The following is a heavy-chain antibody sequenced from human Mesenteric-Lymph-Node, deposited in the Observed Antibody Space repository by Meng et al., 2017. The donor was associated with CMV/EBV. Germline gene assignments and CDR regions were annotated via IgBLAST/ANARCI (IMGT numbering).Heavy chain of an antibody. V-gene: IGHV4-59*12. CDR1: GGSISSYY. J-gene: IGHJ6*02. CDR3: ARGVSLRFPSYYGMDV. D-gene: IGHD3-3*01. CDR2: IYYSGST. Sequence: SETLSLTCTVSGGSISSYYWSWIRQPPGKGLEWIGYIYYSGSTNYNPSLKSRVTISVDTSKNQFSLKLSSVTAADTAVYYCARGVSLRFPSYYGMDVWGQGTTVTVSS.